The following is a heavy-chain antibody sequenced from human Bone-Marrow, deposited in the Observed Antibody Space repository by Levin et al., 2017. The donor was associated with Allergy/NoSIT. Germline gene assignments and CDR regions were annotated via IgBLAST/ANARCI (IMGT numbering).Heavy chain of an antibody. V-gene: IGHV3-7*01. CDR2: IKQDGSEK. J-gene: IGHJ5*02. Sequence: QSGGSLRLSCAASGFTFSSYWMSWVRQAPGKGLEWLSNIKQDGSEKYYVDSVKGRFTISRDNAKNSLYLQMNSLRAEDTAVYYCARAVMAAAGSNWFDPWGQGTLVTVSS. D-gene: IGHD6-13*01. CDR1: GFTFSSYW. CDR3: ARAVMAAAGSNWFDP.